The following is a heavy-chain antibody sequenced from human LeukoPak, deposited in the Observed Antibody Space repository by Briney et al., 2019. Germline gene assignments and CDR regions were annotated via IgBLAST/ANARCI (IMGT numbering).Heavy chain of an antibody. CDR2: INPSGGST. J-gene: IGHJ3*02. Sequence: ASVKVSCKASGYTFTSYYMHWVRQAPGQGLEWMGIINPSGGSTSYAQKFQGRVTMTRDTSTSTVYMELSSLRSEDTAVYYCARDRVYYDILTGYYKGDAFDIWGQGTMVAVSS. D-gene: IGHD3-9*01. V-gene: IGHV1-46*01. CDR1: GYTFTSYY. CDR3: ARDRVYYDILTGYYKGDAFDI.